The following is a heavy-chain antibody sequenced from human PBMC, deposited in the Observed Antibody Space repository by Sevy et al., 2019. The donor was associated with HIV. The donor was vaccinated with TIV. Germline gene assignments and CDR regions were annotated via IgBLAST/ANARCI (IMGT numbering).Heavy chain of an antibody. Sequence: GGSLRLSCAASGFTFSDYSMSWIRQAPGKGLEWVSYIRSSNTIYYADSVKGRFTISRDNAKNSLYLKMNSLRDEDTAVYYCARDFKRSGNYYRKYYFDYWGQGTLVTVSS. J-gene: IGHJ4*02. V-gene: IGHV3-11*01. CDR2: IRSSNTI. D-gene: IGHD3-10*01. CDR3: ARDFKRSGNYYRKYYFDY. CDR1: GFTFSDYS.